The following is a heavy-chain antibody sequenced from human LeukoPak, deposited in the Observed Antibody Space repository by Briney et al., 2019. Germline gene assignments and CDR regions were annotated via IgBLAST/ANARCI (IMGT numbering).Heavy chain of an antibody. CDR3: ARVVDIVVVVAASRSWFDP. V-gene: IGHV4-34*01. CDR1: GGSFSGYY. D-gene: IGHD2-15*01. Sequence: PSETLSLTCAVHGGSFSGYYWSWIRQPPGKGLEWIGEINHSGSTNYNPSLKSRVTISVDTSKNQFSLKLSSVTAADTAVYYCARVVDIVVVVAASRSWFDPWGQGTLVTVSS. J-gene: IGHJ5*02. CDR2: INHSGST.